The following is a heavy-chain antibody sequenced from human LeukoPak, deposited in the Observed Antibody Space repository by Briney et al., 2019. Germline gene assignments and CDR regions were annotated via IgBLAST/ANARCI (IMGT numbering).Heavy chain of an antibody. CDR3: ARESPDIVVVPAATPDYYYYMDV. Sequence: SETLSLTCTVSGGSVSSSIYYWVWIRQPPGKGLEWIGSIFYSGSTYYNPSLKSRVTMSVDTSKNQFSLKLSSVTAADTAVYYCARESPDIVVVPAATPDYYYYMDVWGKGTTVTVSS. CDR1: GGSVSSSIYY. V-gene: IGHV4-39*07. CDR2: IFYSGST. J-gene: IGHJ6*03. D-gene: IGHD2-2*01.